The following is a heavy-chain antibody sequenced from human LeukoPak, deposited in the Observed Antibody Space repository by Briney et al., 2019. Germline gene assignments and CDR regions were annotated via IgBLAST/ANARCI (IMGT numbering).Heavy chain of an antibody. CDR1: GFTFSSYA. J-gene: IGHJ4*02. D-gene: IGHD3-22*01. V-gene: IGHV3-23*01. Sequence: GGSLRLSCAASGFTFSSYAMSWVRQAPGKGLEWVSAISGSGGNTYYADSVQGRFTISRDNSKNTLYLQMNSLRAEDTAVYYCAKGGVVITTFDYWGQGTLVTVSS. CDR2: ISGSGGNT. CDR3: AKGGVVITTFDY.